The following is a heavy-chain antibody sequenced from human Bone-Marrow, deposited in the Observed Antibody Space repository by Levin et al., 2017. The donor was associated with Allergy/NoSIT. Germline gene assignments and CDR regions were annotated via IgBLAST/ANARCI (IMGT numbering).Heavy chain of an antibody. CDR3: ARDRVRSGSSWAFDF. J-gene: IGHJ4*02. Sequence: TGESLKISCAASGFSFSNYAMHWVRQAPGKGLEYVSAISSNGGSTSYANAVKGRFAISRDNSKNTLFLHMGSLRLDDMAVYYCARDRVRSGSSWAFDFWGQGTLVTVSS. CDR1: GFSFSNYA. CDR2: ISSNGGST. V-gene: IGHV3-64*01. D-gene: IGHD6-13*01.